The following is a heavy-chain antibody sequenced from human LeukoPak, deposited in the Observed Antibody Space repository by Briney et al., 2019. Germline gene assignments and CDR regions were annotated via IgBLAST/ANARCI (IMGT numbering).Heavy chain of an antibody. V-gene: IGHV1-69*01. J-gene: IGHJ5*02. CDR3: ARYPDNWNYADINWFDP. D-gene: IGHD1-7*01. CDR1: GGTLSSYP. Sequence: SVKVSCKASGGTLSSYPISWVRQAPGQELAWMGGIIPIFSTANYAQKFQGRVTITADESTSTAYMELSSLRAEDTAVYYCARYPDNWNYADINWFDPWGQGTLVTVSS. CDR2: IIPIFSTA.